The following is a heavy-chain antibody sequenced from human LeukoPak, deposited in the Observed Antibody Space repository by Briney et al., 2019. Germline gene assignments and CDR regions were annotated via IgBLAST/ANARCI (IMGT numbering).Heavy chain of an antibody. D-gene: IGHD6-13*01. J-gene: IGHJ3*02. CDR1: GGSISSYY. V-gene: IGHV4-59*01. CDR2: IYYNGST. CDR3: ARPAAAAGTSAFAI. Sequence: SETLSLTCTVSGGSISSYYWSWIRQPPGKGLEWIGYIYYNGSTNYNPSLKSRVTISVDTSKNQFSLKLSYVTAADTAVYYCARPAAAAGTSAFAIWGQGTMVTVSS.